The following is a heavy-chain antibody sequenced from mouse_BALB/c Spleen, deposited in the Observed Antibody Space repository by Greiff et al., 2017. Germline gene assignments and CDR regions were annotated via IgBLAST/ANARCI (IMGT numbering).Heavy chain of an antibody. Sequence: VQVVESGPGLVAPSQSLSITCTVSGFSLTSYGVHWVRQPPGKGLEWLGVIWAGGSTNYNSALMSRLSISKDNSKSQVFLKMNSLQTDDTAMYYCAREYGNPAWFAYWGQGTLVTVSA. CDR3: AREYGNPAWFAY. CDR2: IWAGGST. J-gene: IGHJ3*01. D-gene: IGHD2-10*02. CDR1: GFSLTSYG. V-gene: IGHV2-9*02.